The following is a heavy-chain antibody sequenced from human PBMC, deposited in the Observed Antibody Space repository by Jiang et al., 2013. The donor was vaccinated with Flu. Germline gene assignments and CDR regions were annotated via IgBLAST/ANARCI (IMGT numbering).Heavy chain of an antibody. CDR1: GGSFSAYY. J-gene: IGHJ4*02. D-gene: IGHD3-16*02. V-gene: IGHV4-34*01. CDR3: ARGTYDYVWGSYRPPDY. CDR2: INQSGST. Sequence: LLKPSETLSLTCAVYGGSFSAYYWSWVRQPPGKGLEWIGEINQSGSTTYNPSLKSRVTISVDTSQNQFSLKLSSVTAADTAVYYCARGTYDYVWGSYRPPDYWGQGTLVTVSS.